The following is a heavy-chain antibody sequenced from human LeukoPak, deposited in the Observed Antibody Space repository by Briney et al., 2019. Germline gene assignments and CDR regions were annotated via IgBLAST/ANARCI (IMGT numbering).Heavy chain of an antibody. Sequence: GGSLRLSCAASGFTFSSYGMHWVRQAPGKGLEWVAVISYDGSNKYYADSVKGRFTISRDNSKNTLYLQMNSLRAEDTAVYYCAKESPKNYFDYWGQGTLVTVSS. V-gene: IGHV3-30*18. CDR3: AKESPKNYFDY. J-gene: IGHJ4*02. CDR2: ISYDGSNK. CDR1: GFTFSSYG.